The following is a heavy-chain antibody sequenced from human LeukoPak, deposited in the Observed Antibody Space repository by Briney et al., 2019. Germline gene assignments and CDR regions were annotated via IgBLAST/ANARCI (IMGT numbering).Heavy chain of an antibody. CDR3: ARRATEYTSSYYYFDY. D-gene: IGHD6-13*01. CDR1: GFTFDDYG. V-gene: IGHV3-20*01. J-gene: IGHJ4*02. Sequence: GGSLRLSCAASGFTFDDYGMSWVRHAPGKGLEWVSGINWNGGSTGYADSVKGRFTISRDNVKNSLYLQMNSLRAEDTALYHCARRATEYTSSYYYFDYWGQGTLVTVSS. CDR2: INWNGGST.